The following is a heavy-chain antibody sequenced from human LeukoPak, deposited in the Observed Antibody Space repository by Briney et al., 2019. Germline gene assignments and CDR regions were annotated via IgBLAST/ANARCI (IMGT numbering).Heavy chain of an antibody. CDR3: AKDIGSGWSFDY. Sequence: GGSLRLSCAASGFTFDDYAMHWVRHAPGKGLEWVSLIRGDGSATYYADSVKGRSTISRDNSKNSLYLQMNSLRSGDTALYYCAKDIGSGWSFDYWGQGTLVTVSS. CDR2: IRGDGSAT. CDR1: GFTFDDYA. D-gene: IGHD6-19*01. V-gene: IGHV3-43*02. J-gene: IGHJ4*02.